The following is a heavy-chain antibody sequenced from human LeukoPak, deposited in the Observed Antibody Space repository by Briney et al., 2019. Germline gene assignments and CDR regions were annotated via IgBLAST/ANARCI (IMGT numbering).Heavy chain of an antibody. CDR2: INHSGST. J-gene: IGHJ4*02. CDR1: GGSFSGYY. CDR3: ARAGADILTGYYLNNDY. V-gene: IGHV4-34*01. Sequence: PSETLSLTCAVYGGSFSGYYWSWIRQPPGKGLEWIGEINHSGSTNYNPSLKSRVTISVDTSKNQFSLKLSSVTAADTAVYYCARAGADILTGYYLNNDYWGQGTLVTVSS. D-gene: IGHD3-9*01.